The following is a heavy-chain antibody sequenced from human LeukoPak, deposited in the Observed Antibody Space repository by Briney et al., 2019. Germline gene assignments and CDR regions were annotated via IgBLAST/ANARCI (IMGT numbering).Heavy chain of an antibody. D-gene: IGHD1-26*01. J-gene: IGHJ3*02. V-gene: IGHV3-7*05. CDR3: ARGFGGTYYTDGFDI. Sequence: GGSLRLSCVASGFTFSSFWMSWVRQAPGKGLEWVAKIIQDGSEKYYVDSVKGRFTISRDNAKNSLYLQMNSLRAEDTAVYYCARGFGGTYYTDGFDIWGQGTIVTVSS. CDR1: GFTFSSFW. CDR2: IIQDGSEK.